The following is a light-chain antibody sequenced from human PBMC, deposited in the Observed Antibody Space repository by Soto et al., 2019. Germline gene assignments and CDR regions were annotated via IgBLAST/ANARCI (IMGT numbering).Light chain of an antibody. CDR2: VGS. V-gene: IGKV3-20*01. Sequence: EIVMTQSPATLSVSPGERATLSCRASQSVSSNLAWYQQKPGQAPRLLIYVGSSRATGIPVRFSGSGSETDFTLTITRLEPEDFAMYYCQQYSSSRTFGQGTKVDIK. J-gene: IGKJ1*01. CDR3: QQYSSSRT. CDR1: QSVSSN.